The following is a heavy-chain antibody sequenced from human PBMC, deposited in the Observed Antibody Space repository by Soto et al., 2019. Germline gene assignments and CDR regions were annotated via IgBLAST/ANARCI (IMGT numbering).Heavy chain of an antibody. D-gene: IGHD6-19*01. CDR2: IYPGDSDT. CDR1: GYSFTSYW. J-gene: IGHJ4*02. Sequence: GESLKSSCKGSGYSFTSYWIGWVRQMPGKGLEWMGIIYPGDSDTRYSPSFQGQVTISADKSISTAYLQWSSLKASDTAMYYCARLDGYIAVAGTEGYYFDYWGQGTLVTVSS. V-gene: IGHV5-51*01. CDR3: ARLDGYIAVAGTEGYYFDY.